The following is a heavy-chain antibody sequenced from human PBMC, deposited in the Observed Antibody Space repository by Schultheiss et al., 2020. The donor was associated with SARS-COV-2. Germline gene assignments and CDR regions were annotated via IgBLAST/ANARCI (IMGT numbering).Heavy chain of an antibody. CDR3: ARDLRYYGMDV. CDR1: GGSISSYY. Sequence: SETLSLTCTVSGGSISSYYWSWIRQPPGKGLEWIGYIYYSGSTNYNPSLKSRVTISVDTSKNQFSLKLSSVTAADTAVYYCARDLRYYGMDVWGQGTTVTVSS. CDR2: IYYSGST. V-gene: IGHV4-59*01. J-gene: IGHJ6*02.